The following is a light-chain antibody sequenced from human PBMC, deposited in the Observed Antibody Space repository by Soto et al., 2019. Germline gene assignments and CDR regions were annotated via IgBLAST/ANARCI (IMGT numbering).Light chain of an antibody. CDR2: AAS. J-gene: IGKJ1*01. V-gene: IGKV3-20*01. CDR1: QSVSSSY. Sequence: EIVLTQSPGTLSLSPGERATLSCRASQSVSSSYLAWYQQKPGQAPRLLIYAASTRATGIPDRFSGSGSGTDFTLTITRLEPEDFAVYYCQQYVTSSPRTFGQGTKVDIK. CDR3: QQYVTSSPRT.